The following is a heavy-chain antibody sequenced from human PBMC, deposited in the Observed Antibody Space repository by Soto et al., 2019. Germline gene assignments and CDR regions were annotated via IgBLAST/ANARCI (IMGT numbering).Heavy chain of an antibody. CDR1: GGSISSYY. CDR2: SYYSGST. D-gene: IGHD2-15*01. CDR3: AGVIGRSGGSCYSDCGSWFDP. J-gene: IGHJ5*02. V-gene: IGHV4-59*01. Sequence: PSETLSLTCTVSGGSISSYYWSWIRQPPGKGLEWIGYSYYSGSTNYHPSLKSRVTISVDTSKNQFSLKLSSVTPADTAVYHCAGVIGRSGGSCYSDCGSWFDPWGQGTLVTVS.